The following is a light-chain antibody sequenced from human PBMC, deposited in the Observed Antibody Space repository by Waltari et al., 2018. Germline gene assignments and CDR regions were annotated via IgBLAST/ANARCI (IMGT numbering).Light chain of an antibody. CDR1: QSISTA. CDR3: HQSYKAPQT. Sequence: DIQMTQSPSSLSASVGDRVTITCRASQSISTALSWDLQKPGKAPKPLIYAASLLQDGVPSRFRGSGSGTDFTLTISNLQPEDFATYFCHQSYKAPQTFGGGTRLEIK. CDR2: AAS. J-gene: IGKJ4*01. V-gene: IGKV1-39*01.